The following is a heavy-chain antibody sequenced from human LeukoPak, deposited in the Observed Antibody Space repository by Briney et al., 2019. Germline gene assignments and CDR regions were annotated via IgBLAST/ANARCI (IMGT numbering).Heavy chain of an antibody. D-gene: IGHD3-10*01. CDR2: INHSGST. J-gene: IGHJ3*02. V-gene: IGHV4-34*01. CDR1: GGSFSGYY. Sequence: SETLSLTCAVYGGSFSGYYWSWIRQPPGKGLEWIGEINHSGSTNYNPSLKSRVTISVDTSKNQFSLKLSSMTAADTAVYYCARGFGYYYGSGSLNAFDIWGQGTMVTVSS. CDR3: ARGFGYYYGSGSLNAFDI.